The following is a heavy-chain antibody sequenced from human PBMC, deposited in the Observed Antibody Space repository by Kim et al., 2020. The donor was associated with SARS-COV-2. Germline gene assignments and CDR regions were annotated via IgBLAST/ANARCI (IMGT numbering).Heavy chain of an antibody. CDR1: GGSFSGYY. V-gene: IGHV4-34*01. CDR2: INHSGST. CDR3: ARGGRFWSGNYWFDP. D-gene: IGHD3-3*01. J-gene: IGHJ5*02. Sequence: SETLSLTCAVYGGSFSGYYWSWIRQPPGKGLEWIGEINHSGSTNYNPSLKSRVTISVDTSKNQFSLKLSAVTAAATAVYYCARGGRFWSGNYWFDPWGQG.